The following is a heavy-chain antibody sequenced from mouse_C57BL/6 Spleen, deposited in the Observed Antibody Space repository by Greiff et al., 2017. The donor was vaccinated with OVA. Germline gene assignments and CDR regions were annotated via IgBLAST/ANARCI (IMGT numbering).Heavy chain of an antibody. V-gene: IGHV5-6*02. Sequence: DVKLVESGGDLVKPGGSLKLSCAASGFTFSSYGMSWVRQTPDKRLEWVATISSGGSYTYYPDSVKGRFTISRDNAKNTLYLQMSSLKSEDTAMYYCARTGTVYYFDYWGQGTTLTVSS. D-gene: IGHD4-1*01. CDR3: ARTGTVYYFDY. CDR2: ISSGGSYT. CDR1: GFTFSSYG. J-gene: IGHJ2*01.